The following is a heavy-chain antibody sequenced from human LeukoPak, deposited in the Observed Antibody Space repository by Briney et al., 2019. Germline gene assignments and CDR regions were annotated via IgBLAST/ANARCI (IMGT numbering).Heavy chain of an antibody. Sequence: PSETLSLTCTVSGGSVSGFYWSWIRQPPGKGLEWIGFIYYTGFTYYNPSLESRVTISVDTSKNQFSLNLTSVTAADTAVYYCARRPLTIFAMDVWGQGTTVTVSS. J-gene: IGHJ6*02. CDR1: GGSVSGFY. CDR3: ARRPLTIFAMDV. CDR2: IYYTGFT. D-gene: IGHD3-3*01. V-gene: IGHV4-59*02.